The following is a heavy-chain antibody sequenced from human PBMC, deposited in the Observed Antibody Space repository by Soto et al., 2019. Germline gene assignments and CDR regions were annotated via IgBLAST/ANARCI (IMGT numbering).Heavy chain of an antibody. J-gene: IGHJ6*02. Sequence: GESRKISCKGSGYSLTSYLIGWVRQMAGKGLEWMGIIYPGDSDTRYSPSFQGQVTISADKSISTAYLQWSSLKASDTAMYYCARHGKTMVRHRHYYYYGMDVWGQGTTVTVSS. CDR1: GYSLTSYL. V-gene: IGHV5-51*01. D-gene: IGHD3-10*01. CDR3: ARHGKTMVRHRHYYYYGMDV. CDR2: IYPGDSDT.